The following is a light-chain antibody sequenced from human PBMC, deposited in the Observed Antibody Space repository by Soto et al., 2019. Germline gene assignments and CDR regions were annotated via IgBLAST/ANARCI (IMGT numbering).Light chain of an antibody. CDR1: QGISSY. CDR3: QQYYSYLT. J-gene: IGKJ4*01. Sequence: AIRMTQSPSSFSASTGDRVTITCRASQGISSYLAWYQQKPGKAPKLLIYAASTLQSGVPSRFSGSGSGTAFTLTISCLQSEDFATYYCQQYYSYLTFGGGTKVEIK. V-gene: IGKV1-8*01. CDR2: AAS.